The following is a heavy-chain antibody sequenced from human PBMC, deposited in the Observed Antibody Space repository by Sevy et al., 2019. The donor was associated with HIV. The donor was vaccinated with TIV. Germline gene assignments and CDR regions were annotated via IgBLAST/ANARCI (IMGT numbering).Heavy chain of an antibody. V-gene: IGHV1-24*01. D-gene: IGHD3-22*01. J-gene: IGHJ4*02. CDR2: FDPEDGDPEDGKT. CDR1: GYTLAKFS. CDR3: ATTKDYYDSSGYPFDY. Sequence: ASVKVSCKVSGYTLAKFSIHWVRQAPGKGLEWMTSFDPEDGDPEDGKTIYAQKFLGRVTMTEDKSKDTAYMELRSLRSDDTTVYYCATTKDYYDSSGYPFDYWGQGTLVTVSS.